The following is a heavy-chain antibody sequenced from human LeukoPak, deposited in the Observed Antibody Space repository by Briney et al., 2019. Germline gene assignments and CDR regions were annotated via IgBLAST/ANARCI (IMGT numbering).Heavy chain of an antibody. V-gene: IGHV3-21*01. D-gene: IGHD3-22*01. J-gene: IGHJ4*02. CDR3: ASRTTYYYDSSGFGY. CDR1: GFTFSSYS. CDR2: ISSSSSYI. Sequence: TGGSLRLSCAASGFTFSSYSMNWVRQAPGKGLEWVSSISSSSSYIYYADSVKGRFTISRDNAKNSLYLQMNSLRAEDTAVYYCASRTTYYYDSSGFGYWGQGTLVTVSS.